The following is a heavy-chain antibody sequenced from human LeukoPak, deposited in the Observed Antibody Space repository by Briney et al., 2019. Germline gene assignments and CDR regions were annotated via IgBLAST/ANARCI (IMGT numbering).Heavy chain of an antibody. D-gene: IGHD2-2*01. CDR3: ARVDVVVPAAMRDPENYFDY. Sequence: ASVKVSCKASGYTFTSYYMHWVRQAPGQGLEWMGIINPSGGSTSYAQKFQGRVTMTRDTSTSTVYMELSSLRSEDTAVYCCARVDVVVPAAMRDPENYFDYWGQGTLVTVSS. CDR2: INPSGGST. V-gene: IGHV1-46*01. J-gene: IGHJ4*02. CDR1: GYTFTSYY.